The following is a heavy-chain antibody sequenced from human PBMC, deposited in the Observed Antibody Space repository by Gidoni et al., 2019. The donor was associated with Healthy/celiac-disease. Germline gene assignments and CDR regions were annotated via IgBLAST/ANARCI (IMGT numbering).Heavy chain of an antibody. J-gene: IGHJ3*02. V-gene: IGHV3-30*02. CDR2: IRYDGSNK. CDR1: GFPFTSYG. D-gene: IGHD2-21*01. CDR3: AKDSVEMAIQTSDAFDI. Sequence: QVQLVESGGGVVQPWGSLRLSCSASGFPFTSYGMHWVRQAPGKGLEWVAFIRYDGSNKYYADSVKGRFTISRDNSKNTLYLQMNSLRAEDTAVYYCAKDSVEMAIQTSDAFDIWGQGTMVTVSS.